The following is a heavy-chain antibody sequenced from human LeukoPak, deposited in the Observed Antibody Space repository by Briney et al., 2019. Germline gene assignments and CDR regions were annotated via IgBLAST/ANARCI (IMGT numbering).Heavy chain of an antibody. CDR1: GYTLTEFS. J-gene: IGHJ4*02. CDR3: ARVVEYCSSTSCYRRGYYFDY. V-gene: IGHV1-24*01. CDR2: FDPEDDKT. D-gene: IGHD2-2*02. Sequence: ASVKVSCEVSGYTLTEFSMHWVRQAPGKGLEWMGGFDPEDDKTVYAQKLQGRVTMTTDTSTSTAYMELRSLRSDDTAVYYCARVVEYCSSTSCYRRGYYFDYWGQGTLVTVSS.